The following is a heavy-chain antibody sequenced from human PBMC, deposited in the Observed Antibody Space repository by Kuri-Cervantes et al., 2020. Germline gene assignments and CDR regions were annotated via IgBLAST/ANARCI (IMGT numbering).Heavy chain of an antibody. J-gene: IGHJ6*03. CDR3: ARDGGYDFYYMDV. Sequence: GGSLRLSCAASGFTFSDHYVDWVRQAPGKGLEWVSAISGSGGSTYYADSVKGRFTISRDNSKNTLYLQMRRLRGEDTAVYYCARDGGYDFYYMDVWGKGTTVTVSS. CDR1: GFTFSDHY. V-gene: IGHV3-23*01. CDR2: ISGSGGST.